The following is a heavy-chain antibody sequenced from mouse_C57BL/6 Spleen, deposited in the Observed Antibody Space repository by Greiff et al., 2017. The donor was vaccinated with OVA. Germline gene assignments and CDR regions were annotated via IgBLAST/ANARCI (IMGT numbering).Heavy chain of an antibody. D-gene: IGHD3-2*02. CDR1: GYAFSSSW. V-gene: IGHV1-82*01. J-gene: IGHJ3*01. Sequence: QVQLKESGPELVKPGASVKISCKASGYAFSSSWMNWVKQRPGKGLEWIGRIYPGDGDTNYNGKFKGKATLTADKSSSTAYMQLSSLTSEDSAVYVGARGGTAQAPWFAYWGQGTLVTVSA. CDR2: IYPGDGDT. CDR3: ARGGTAQAPWFAY.